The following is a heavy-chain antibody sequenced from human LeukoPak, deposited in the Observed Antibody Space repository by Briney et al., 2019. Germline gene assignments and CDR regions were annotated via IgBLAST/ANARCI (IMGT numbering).Heavy chain of an antibody. J-gene: IGHJ2*01. V-gene: IGHV1-8*01. Sequence: SVTXSCKASGYTFTSYDMNWVRQAPGQGLEWMGWMNPNSGNTDYAQKFQGRVTMTRNTNIRTAYMEVSSLRSEDTAVYYCAADGGDWNYGSHRYWYFDLWGRGTLVTVSS. CDR2: MNPNSGNT. CDR3: AADGGDWNYGSHRYWYFDL. CDR1: GYTFTSYD. D-gene: IGHD1-7*01.